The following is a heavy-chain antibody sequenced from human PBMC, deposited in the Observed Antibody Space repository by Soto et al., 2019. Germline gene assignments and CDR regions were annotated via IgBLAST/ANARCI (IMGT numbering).Heavy chain of an antibody. CDR2: IYYSGST. V-gene: IGHV4-31*03. J-gene: IGHJ3*02. CDR1: GGSISSGGYY. D-gene: IGHD3-10*01. CDR3: ARGDYGSGSYPAVGFDI. Sequence: SETLSLTCTVSGGSISSGGYYWSWIRQHPGKGLEWIGYIYYSGSTYYNPSLKSRVTISVDTSKNQFSPKLSSVTAADTAVYYCARGDYGSGSYPAVGFDIWGQGTMVTVSS.